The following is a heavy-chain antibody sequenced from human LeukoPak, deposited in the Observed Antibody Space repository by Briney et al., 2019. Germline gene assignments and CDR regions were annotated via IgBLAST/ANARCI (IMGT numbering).Heavy chain of an antibody. CDR3: ARKSSGWPGDFNY. J-gene: IGHJ4*02. CDR2: LYPGDSDT. CDR1: GDSFTNYW. V-gene: IGHV5-51*01. D-gene: IGHD6-25*01. Sequence: GESLKISCKGSGDSFTNYWIGWVRQMPGKGLEWIGILYPGDSDTRYSPSFQGQVTISADKSISTAYLQWSSLKASDTAMYYCARKSSGWPGDFNYWGQGTLVTVSS.